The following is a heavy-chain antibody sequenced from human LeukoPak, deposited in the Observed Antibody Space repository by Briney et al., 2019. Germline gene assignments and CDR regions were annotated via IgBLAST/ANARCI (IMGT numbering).Heavy chain of an antibody. CDR3: ARVNIFYYYYMDV. Sequence: SETLSLTCAVYGESFSGYYWSWIRQPPGKGLEWIGEINHGGSTNYNPSLKSRVTISVDTSKNQFSLKLSSVTAVDTAVYYCARVNIFYYYYMDVWGKGTTVTVSS. V-gene: IGHV4-34*01. J-gene: IGHJ6*03. CDR1: GESFSGYY. CDR2: INHGGST.